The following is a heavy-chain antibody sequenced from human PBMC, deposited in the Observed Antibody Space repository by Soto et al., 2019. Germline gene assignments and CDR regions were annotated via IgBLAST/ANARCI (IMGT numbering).Heavy chain of an antibody. Sequence: GESLKISCKGSGYSFTSYWIGWVRQMPGKGLEWMGIIYPGDSDTRYSPSFQGQVTISADKSISTAYLQWSSLKASDTAMYYCARPSSDTAMVTDAFDIWGQGTMVTVSS. CDR2: IYPGDSDT. CDR1: GYSFTSYW. CDR3: ARPSSDTAMVTDAFDI. V-gene: IGHV5-51*01. J-gene: IGHJ3*02. D-gene: IGHD5-18*01.